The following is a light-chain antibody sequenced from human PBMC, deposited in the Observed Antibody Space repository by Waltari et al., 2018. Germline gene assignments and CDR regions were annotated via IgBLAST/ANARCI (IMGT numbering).Light chain of an antibody. J-gene: IGKJ2*01. CDR2: EVS. CDR1: QSLLHSDGKTY. CDR3: MEGKHLPRA. V-gene: IGKV2-29*02. Sequence: DPVMTQTPLSLSVTPGQPASIPCTSSQSLLHSDGKTYLYWYVKKAGQSPRLLMYEVSTRFSGVPDRFSGSGSGTDFTLKISRVEAEDVGVYCCMEGKHLPRAFGQGTKLEIK.